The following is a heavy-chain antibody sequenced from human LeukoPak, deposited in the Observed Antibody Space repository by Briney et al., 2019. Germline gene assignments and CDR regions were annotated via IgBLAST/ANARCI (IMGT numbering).Heavy chain of an antibody. D-gene: IGHD6-13*01. CDR2: ISKDESKK. J-gene: IGHJ6*02. Sequence: PGTSLRLSCAATGFLVSNYVMHWVRQAPGKGPEWLAFISKDESKKPYADSVKGRFTISRDNSKNTLYLQMNSLRADDTAVYFCAKDSSTSNYYYGLDVWGQGTTVTVSS. CDR1: GFLVSNYV. CDR3: AKDSSTSNYYYGLDV. V-gene: IGHV3-30*18.